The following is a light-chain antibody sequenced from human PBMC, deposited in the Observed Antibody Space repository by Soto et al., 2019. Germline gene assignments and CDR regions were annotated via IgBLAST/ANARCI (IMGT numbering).Light chain of an antibody. J-gene: IGKJ3*01. CDR1: QSLSNF. Sequence: EIVLTQSPATLSLSPGERATLSCRASQSLSNFLAWYQQKPGQPPRLLIYDASNGAAGIPVRFSGSGSGTDNTHTSSSLENEDPVVYYGHLHSNPLTFGPGTKVEI. CDR2: DAS. V-gene: IGKV3-11*01. CDR3: HLHSNPLT.